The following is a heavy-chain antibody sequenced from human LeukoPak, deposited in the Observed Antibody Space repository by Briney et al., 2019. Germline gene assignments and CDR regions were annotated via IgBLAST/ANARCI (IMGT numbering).Heavy chain of an antibody. D-gene: IGHD3-10*01. Sequence: GGSLRLSCAASGFTFSSYVMSWVRQAPGKGLEWVSAISGSGGSTYYADSVKGRFTISRDNSKNTLYLQMNSLRAEDTAVYYCANSPNYYGSGSYLFYWGQGTLVTVSS. CDR1: GFTFSSYV. CDR3: ANSPNYYGSGSYLFY. CDR2: ISGSGGST. V-gene: IGHV3-23*01. J-gene: IGHJ4*02.